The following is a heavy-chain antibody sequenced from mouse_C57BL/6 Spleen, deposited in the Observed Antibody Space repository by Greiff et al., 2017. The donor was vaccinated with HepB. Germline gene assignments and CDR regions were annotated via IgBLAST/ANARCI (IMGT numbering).Heavy chain of an antibody. D-gene: IGHD2-1*01. Sequence: EVKLMESGGGLVKPGGSLKLSCAASGFTFSSYAMSWVRQTPEKRLEWVATISDGGSYTYYPDNVKGRFTISRDNAKNNLYLQMSHLKSEDTAMYYCARGYGKPLYWYFDVWGTGTTVTVSS. CDR2: ISDGGSYT. CDR1: GFTFSSYA. J-gene: IGHJ1*03. CDR3: ARGYGKPLYWYFDV. V-gene: IGHV5-4*03.